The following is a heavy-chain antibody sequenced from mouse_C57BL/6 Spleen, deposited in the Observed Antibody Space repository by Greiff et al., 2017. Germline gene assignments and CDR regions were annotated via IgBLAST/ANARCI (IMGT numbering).Heavy chain of an antibody. J-gene: IGHJ2*01. CDR3: ARRYYDRGVFDY. D-gene: IGHD1-1*01. CDR2: FHPYNDDT. V-gene: IGHV1-47*01. CDR1: GYTFTTYP. Sequence: QVQLQQPGAELVKPGASVKMSCKASGYTFTTYPIEWMKQNHGKSLEWIGNFHPYNDDTKYNEKFKGKATLTVEKSSSTVYLELSRLTSDDSAVYDCARRYYDRGVFDYWGQGTTLTVSS.